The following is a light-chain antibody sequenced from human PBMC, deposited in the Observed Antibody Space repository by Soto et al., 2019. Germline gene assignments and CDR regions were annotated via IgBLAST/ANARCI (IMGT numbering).Light chain of an antibody. V-gene: IGKV1-39*01. CDR1: QSISSY. J-gene: IGKJ4*01. Sequence: DIQMTQSPSSLSASVGDRVTITCRASQSISSYLNWYQQKPGKAPKLLIYGASSLQSGVPSRFSGSGSGTDFTLTISSLQPEDFATYSCQQCYNIPPLSFGGGTRLEIK. CDR2: GAS. CDR3: QQCYNIPPLS.